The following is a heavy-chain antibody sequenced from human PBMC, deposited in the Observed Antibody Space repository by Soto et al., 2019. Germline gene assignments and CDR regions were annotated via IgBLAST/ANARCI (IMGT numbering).Heavy chain of an antibody. V-gene: IGHV1-3*01. CDR1: GYTFTTYT. J-gene: IGHJ4*02. D-gene: IGHD5-12*01. CDR3: ARGGYSGYESASY. CDR2: IDAGNGNT. Sequence: ASVKVSCKASGYTFTTYTIHWVRQAPGQRLEWMGWIDAGNGNTKYSQMFQGRVTITRDTSASTGYMELSSLRSEDTAVYYCARGGYSGYESASYWGQGTLVTVSS.